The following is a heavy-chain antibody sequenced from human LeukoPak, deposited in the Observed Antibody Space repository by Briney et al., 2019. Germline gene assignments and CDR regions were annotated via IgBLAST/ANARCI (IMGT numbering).Heavy chain of an antibody. Sequence: SETLSLTCTVSGVSISSYYWSWIRQPPGKGLEWIGYIYYSGSTNYNPSLKSRVTISVDTSKNQFSLKLSSVTAADTAVYYCARAPSYYGDYRAAAFDIWGQGTMVTVSS. D-gene: IGHD4-17*01. J-gene: IGHJ3*02. V-gene: IGHV4-59*01. CDR3: ARAPSYYGDYRAAAFDI. CDR1: GVSISSYY. CDR2: IYYSGST.